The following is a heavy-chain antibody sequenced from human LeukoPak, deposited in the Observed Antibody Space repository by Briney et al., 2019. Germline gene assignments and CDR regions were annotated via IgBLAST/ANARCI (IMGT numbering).Heavy chain of an antibody. CDR1: GGTFSSYA. Sequence: SVKVSCKASGGTFSSYAISWVRQAPGQGLEWMGGIIPIFGTANYAQKFQGRVTITADESTSTAYMELSSLRSEDTAVYYCARYYDILTGSHNWFDPWGQGTLVTVST. CDR2: IIPIFGTA. J-gene: IGHJ5*02. CDR3: ARYYDILTGSHNWFDP. D-gene: IGHD3-9*01. V-gene: IGHV1-69*13.